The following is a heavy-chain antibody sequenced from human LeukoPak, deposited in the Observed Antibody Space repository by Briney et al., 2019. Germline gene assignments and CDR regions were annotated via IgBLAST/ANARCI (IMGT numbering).Heavy chain of an antibody. D-gene: IGHD5-18*01. CDR2: IRYDGSNK. CDR1: GFTFSSYG. V-gene: IGHV3-30*02. CDR3: ARGVGIGGYSYGSDFDY. J-gene: IGHJ4*02. Sequence: GGSLRLSCAASGFTFSSYGMHWVRQAPGKGLEWVAFIRYDGSNKYYADSVKGRFTISRDNAKNSLYLQMNSLRAEDTAVYYCARGVGIGGYSYGSDFDYWGQGTLVTVSS.